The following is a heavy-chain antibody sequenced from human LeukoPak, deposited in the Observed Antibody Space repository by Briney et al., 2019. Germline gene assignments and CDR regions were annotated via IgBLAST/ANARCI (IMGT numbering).Heavy chain of an antibody. V-gene: IGHV3-9*01. Sequence: PGGSLRLSCAASGFTFDDYAMHWVRQAPGKGLEWVSGISWNSGSIGYADSVKGRFTISRDNAKNSLYLQMNSLRAEDTALYYCATTGSSSRGNDYWGQGTLVTVSS. CDR3: ATTGSSSRGNDY. CDR2: ISWNSGSI. D-gene: IGHD1-14*01. CDR1: GFTFDDYA. J-gene: IGHJ4*02.